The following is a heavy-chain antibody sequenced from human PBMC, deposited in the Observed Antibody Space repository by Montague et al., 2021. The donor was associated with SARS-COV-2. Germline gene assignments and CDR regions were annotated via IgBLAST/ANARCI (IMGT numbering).Heavy chain of an antibody. CDR1: GGSISSSNYY. CDR2: MYYSGST. CDR3: ARSLDPSGTYYLPY. J-gene: IGHJ4*02. D-gene: IGHD3-10*01. Sequence: SETLSLTCTVSGGSISSSNYYWGWIRQPPGKGLEWIGNMYYSGSTYYSPSFKSRVTISIDTPKNQFSLKLSSVTAADTAVYYCARSLDPSGTYYLPYWGQGTLVTVSS. V-gene: IGHV4-39*07.